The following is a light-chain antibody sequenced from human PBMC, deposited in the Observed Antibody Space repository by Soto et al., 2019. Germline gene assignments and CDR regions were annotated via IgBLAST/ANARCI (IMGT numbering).Light chain of an antibody. CDR2: KAS. V-gene: IGKV1-5*03. CDR3: QQYDDIWT. Sequence: DVQMTQSPSTLSASIGDRVTITCRAGHNVKSWLAWYQQKPGKAPKYLIYKASNLANGVPSRFSGSGSGTEFTLTITSLQPDDFATYYCQQYDDIWTFGQGTRVEI. CDR1: HNVKSW. J-gene: IGKJ1*01.